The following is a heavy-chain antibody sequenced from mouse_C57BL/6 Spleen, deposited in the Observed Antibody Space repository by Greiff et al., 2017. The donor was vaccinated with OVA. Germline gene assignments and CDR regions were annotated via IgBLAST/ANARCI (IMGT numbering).Heavy chain of an antibody. CDR3: ARKTTVVALRYFDV. D-gene: IGHD1-1*01. CDR1: GYTFTSYW. Sequence: VQLQQPGAELVKPGASVKLSCKASGYTFTSYWMHWVKQRPGQGLEWIGMIHPNSGSTNYNEKFKSKATLTVDKSSSTAYMQLSSLTSEDSAVYYCARKTTVVALRYFDVWGTGTTVTVSS. J-gene: IGHJ1*03. V-gene: IGHV1-64*01. CDR2: IHPNSGST.